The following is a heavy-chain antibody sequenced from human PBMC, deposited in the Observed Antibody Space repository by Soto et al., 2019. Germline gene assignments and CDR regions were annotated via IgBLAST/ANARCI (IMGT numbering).Heavy chain of an antibody. V-gene: IGHV4-31*03. Sequence: SETLSLTCTVSGGSISSGGYYWSWIRQHPGKGLEWIGYIYYSGSTYYNPSLKSRVTISVDTSNNQFSLKLSSVTAADTAVYYCARDRGGYCSGGSCYLNWFDPWGQGTLVTVSS. D-gene: IGHD2-15*01. CDR3: ARDRGGYCSGGSCYLNWFDP. J-gene: IGHJ5*02. CDR1: GGSISSGGYY. CDR2: IYYSGST.